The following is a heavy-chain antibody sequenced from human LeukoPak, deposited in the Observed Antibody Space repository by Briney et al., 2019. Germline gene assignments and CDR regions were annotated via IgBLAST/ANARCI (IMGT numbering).Heavy chain of an antibody. D-gene: IGHD4-17*01. CDR3: ARDLAGGDGDYVLYH. J-gene: IGHJ5*02. CDR1: GYTFTGFY. CDR2: ISPKNGGT. Sequence: GASVKVSCKASGYTFTGFYIHWVRQAPGQGLEWMGWISPKNGGTNYAQKFEGRVTMTRDTSISTAYMDLSRLTSDDTAVYYCARDLAGGDGDYVLYHWGQGTPVTVSS. V-gene: IGHV1-2*02.